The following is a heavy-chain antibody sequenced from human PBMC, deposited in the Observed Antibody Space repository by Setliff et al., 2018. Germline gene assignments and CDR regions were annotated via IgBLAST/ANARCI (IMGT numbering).Heavy chain of an antibody. CDR2: IWFDGSNH. J-gene: IGHJ4*02. V-gene: IGHV3-33*01. CDR1: GFNFSSYG. CDR3: ARDRGGASTRDH. D-gene: IGHD1-26*01. Sequence: SLRLSCAASGFNFSSYGMHWVRQAPGKGLEWVAAIWFDGSNHYYVDSVKGRFTISRDNAKNSLYLQMSSLRAEDTAIYYCARDRGGASTRDHWGQGTLVTVSS.